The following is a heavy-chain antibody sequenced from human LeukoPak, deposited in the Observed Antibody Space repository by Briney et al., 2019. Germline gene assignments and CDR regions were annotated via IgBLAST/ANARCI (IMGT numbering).Heavy chain of an antibody. V-gene: IGHV4-39*07. J-gene: IGHJ4*02. CDR2: IYYSGST. Sequence: SETLSLTCTVSGGSITSSNYFWGWIRQSPGKGLEWIGSIYYSGSTYYNPSLKSRVTISVETSKIQFSLKLSSVTAADSAVYYCARDSCSSTSCRRRFDNWGQGTLVTVSS. D-gene: IGHD2-2*01. CDR1: GGSITSSNYF. CDR3: ARDSCSSTSCRRRFDN.